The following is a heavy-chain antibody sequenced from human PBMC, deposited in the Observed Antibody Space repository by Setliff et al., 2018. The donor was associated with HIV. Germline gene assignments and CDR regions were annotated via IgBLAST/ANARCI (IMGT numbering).Heavy chain of an antibody. CDR1: GDSISSYS. D-gene: IGHD3-22*01. Sequence: SETLSLTCTVSGDSISSYSWSWIRQPPGKGLEWIGHIYYSGRTNYNPSLKSRVTISVDTSKNQFSLKLSSVTAADTAVYYCARDVGSHFDSREYYFDYWGQGTLVTVSS. CDR3: ARDVGSHFDSREYYFDY. J-gene: IGHJ4*02. V-gene: IGHV4-59*01. CDR2: IYYSGRT.